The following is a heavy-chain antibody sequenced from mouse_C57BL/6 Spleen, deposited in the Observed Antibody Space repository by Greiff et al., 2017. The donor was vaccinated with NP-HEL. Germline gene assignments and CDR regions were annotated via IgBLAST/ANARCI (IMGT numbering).Heavy chain of an antibody. V-gene: IGHV5-6*02. Sequence: DVKLVESGGDLVKPGGSLKLSCAASGFTFSSYGMSWVRQTPDKRLEWVATISSGGSYTYYPDSVKGRFTISRDNAKNTLYLQMSSLKSEDTAMYYCARHDPDPRGYFEVWGTGTTVTVAS. J-gene: IGHJ1*03. CDR3: ARHDPDPRGYFEV. CDR1: GFTFSSYG. CDR2: ISSGGSYT.